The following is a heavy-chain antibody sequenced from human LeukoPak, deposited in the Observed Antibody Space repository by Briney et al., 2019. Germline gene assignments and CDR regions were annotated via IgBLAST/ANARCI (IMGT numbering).Heavy chain of an antibody. CDR1: GGSISSGSYY. Sequence: SETLSLTCTVSGGSISSGSYYWGWIRRPPGKGLEWIGNIYYSGSSYYNPSLKSRVTISVDTSKNQFSLKLSSVTAADTAVYYCARRDYDFWSGYAFDIWGQGTMVTVSS. D-gene: IGHD3-3*01. J-gene: IGHJ3*02. CDR3: ARRDYDFWSGYAFDI. V-gene: IGHV4-39*01. CDR2: IYYSGSS.